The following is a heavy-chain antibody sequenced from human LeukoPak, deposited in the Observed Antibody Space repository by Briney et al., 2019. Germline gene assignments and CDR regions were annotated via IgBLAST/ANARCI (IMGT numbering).Heavy chain of an antibody. Sequence: ASEKVSCKAPGYTFTSYAMHWVRQAPGQRLEWMGWINAGNGNTKSSQEFQGRVTLTRDTSASTAYMELSSLRSDDMAIYYCARSIRGQAFDIWGQGTMVTVSS. CDR3: ARSIRGQAFDI. CDR2: INAGNGNT. CDR1: GYTFTSYA. J-gene: IGHJ3*02. D-gene: IGHD3-10*01. V-gene: IGHV1-3*03.